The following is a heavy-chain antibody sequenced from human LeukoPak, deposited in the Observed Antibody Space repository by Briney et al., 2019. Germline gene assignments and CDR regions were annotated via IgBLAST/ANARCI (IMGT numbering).Heavy chain of an antibody. D-gene: IGHD6-19*01. CDR3: ARWRSAGLDY. CDR2: IYSSGTT. CDR1: GDSISRSSYF. Sequence: PSETLSLTCSVSGDSISRSSYFWSWIRQPAGKGLEWIGRIYSSGTTDHSPFLKSRVAMSVDTSKNQFSLKLTSVTAADTAIYYCARWRSAGLDYWGQGNQVTVSS. V-gene: IGHV4-61*02. J-gene: IGHJ4*02.